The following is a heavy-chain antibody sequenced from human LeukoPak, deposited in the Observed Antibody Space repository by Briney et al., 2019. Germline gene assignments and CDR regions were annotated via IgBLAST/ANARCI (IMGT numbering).Heavy chain of an antibody. CDR2: IYYSGST. J-gene: IGHJ4*02. D-gene: IGHD2-21*02. CDR1: GGSISSGGYY. CDR3: ARVTAYCGGDCSRYFDY. Sequence: SETLSLTCTVSGGSISSGGYYWSWIHQHPGKGLEWIGYIYYSGSTYYNPSLKSRVTISVDTSKNQFSLKLSSVTAADTAVYYCARVTAYCGGDCSRYFDYWGQGTLVTVSS. V-gene: IGHV4-31*03.